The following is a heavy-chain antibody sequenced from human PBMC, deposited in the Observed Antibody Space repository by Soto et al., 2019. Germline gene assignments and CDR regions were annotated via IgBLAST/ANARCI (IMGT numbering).Heavy chain of an antibody. V-gene: IGHV4-59*01. CDR2: IYYSGST. CDR3: ARDPRTYYYGSSGYYFDY. CDR1: GGSISSYY. D-gene: IGHD3-22*01. Sequence: PSETLSLTCTVSGGSISSYYWSWIRQPPGKGLEWIGYIYYSGSTNYNPSLKSRVTISVDTSKNQFSLKLSSVAAADAAVYYCARDPRTYYYGSSGYYFDYWGQGTLVTVSS. J-gene: IGHJ4*02.